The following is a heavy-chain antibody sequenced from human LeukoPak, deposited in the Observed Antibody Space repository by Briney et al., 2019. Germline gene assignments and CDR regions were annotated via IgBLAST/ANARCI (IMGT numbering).Heavy chain of an antibody. J-gene: IGHJ6*02. CDR1: GYTFTSYG. D-gene: IGHD2-2*01. Sequence: ASVKVSCKASGYTFTSYGISWVRQAPGQGLEWMGWISAYNGNTNNAQKLQGRVTMTTDTSTSTAYMELRSLRSDDTAVYYCARDHPDIKRDIVVVPAFGYYYYYGMDVWGQGTTVTVSS. CDR3: ARDHPDIKRDIVVVPAFGYYYYYGMDV. CDR2: ISAYNGNT. V-gene: IGHV1-18*01.